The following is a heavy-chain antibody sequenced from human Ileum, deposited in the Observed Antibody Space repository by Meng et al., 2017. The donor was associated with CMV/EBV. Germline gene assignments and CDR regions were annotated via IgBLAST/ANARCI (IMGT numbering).Heavy chain of an antibody. CDR2: IYPGDSDT. V-gene: IGHV5-51*01. J-gene: IGHJ2*01. D-gene: IGHD2-2*01. CDR3: ARRVAAAYWYFDL. Sequence: CKGSGYSFTSYWIGWVRQMPGKGLEWMGIIYPGDSDTRYSPSFQGQVTISADKSISTAYLQWSSLKASDTAMYYCARRVAAAYWYFDLWGRGTLVTVS. CDR1: GYSFTSYW.